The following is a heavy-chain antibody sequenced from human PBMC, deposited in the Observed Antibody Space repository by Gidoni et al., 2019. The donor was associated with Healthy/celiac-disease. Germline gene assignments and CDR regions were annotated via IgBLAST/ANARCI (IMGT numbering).Heavy chain of an antibody. V-gene: IGHV3-11*01. D-gene: IGHD3-3*01. CDR1: GFTIIDYY. J-gene: IGHJ4*02. CDR2: ISSRGSTI. Sequence: QVQLVESGGGFVKPGGSLILSCAAPGFTIIDYYIRWIRQAPGKGLEWVSYISSRGSTIYYADSVKGRFTISRDNAKNSLYLQMNSLRAEDTAVYYCARDAILREYFDYWGQGTLVTVSS. CDR3: ARDAILREYFDY.